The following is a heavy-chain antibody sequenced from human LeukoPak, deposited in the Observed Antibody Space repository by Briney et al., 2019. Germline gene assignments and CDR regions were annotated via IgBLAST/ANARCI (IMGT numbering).Heavy chain of an antibody. V-gene: IGHV1-18*01. CDR1: GYTFTSYG. CDR2: ISAYNGNT. CDR3: ARMVGHDYSNYDAYIGWFDP. J-gene: IGHJ5*02. D-gene: IGHD4-11*01. Sequence: GASVKVSCKASGYTFTSYGISWVRQAPGQGLEWMGWISAYNGNTNYAQKLQGRVTMTTDTSTSTAYMELRSLRSDDTAVYYCARMVGHDYSNYDAYIGWFDPWGQGTLVTVSS.